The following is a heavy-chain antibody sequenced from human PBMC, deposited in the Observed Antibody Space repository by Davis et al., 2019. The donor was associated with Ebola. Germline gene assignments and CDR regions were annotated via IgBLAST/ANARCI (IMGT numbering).Heavy chain of an antibody. CDR1: GFTFSRHS. CDR2: ISSGGHDT. J-gene: IGHJ2*01. Sequence: GESLKISCGASGFTFSRHSMNWVRQAPGKGLEWIAFISSGGHDTYYADSVRGRFTISRDNAKNLLYLQLNSLRAEDTALYYCSKDAEDGSGNWFFDFRGRGALVTVSS. CDR3: SKDAEDGSGNWFFDF. V-gene: IGHV3-21*05. D-gene: IGHD5-24*01.